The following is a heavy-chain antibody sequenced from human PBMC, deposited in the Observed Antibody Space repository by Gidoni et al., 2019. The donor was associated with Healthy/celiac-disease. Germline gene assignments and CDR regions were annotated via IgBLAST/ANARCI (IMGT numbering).Heavy chain of an antibody. Sequence: EVQLVEPGGGLIQPGGSLRLSCAASGFTVSSNYMSWVRQAPGEWLEWCSVIYSGSSTYYADSVKCRFTNSRDNSKNTLYLQMNSLRAEDTAVYYCARYYGGRAYWGQGTLVTVSS. D-gene: IGHD4-17*01. J-gene: IGHJ4*02. CDR1: GFTVSSNY. CDR2: IYSGSST. V-gene: IGHV3-53*01. CDR3: ARYYGGRAY.